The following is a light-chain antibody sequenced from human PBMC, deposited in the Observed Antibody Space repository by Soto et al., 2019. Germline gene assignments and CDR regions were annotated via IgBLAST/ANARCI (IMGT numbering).Light chain of an antibody. V-gene: IGLV2-14*01. CDR2: DVT. J-gene: IGLJ2*01. CDR3: SSYTSSSTVV. CDR1: SSDVGGYNY. Sequence: QSALTQPASVSGSPGQSITISCTGTSSDVGGYNYVCWYQQHPGKAPKLIIYDVTSRPSGVSDRFSGSKSGNTASLSISGLQAEDEPDYYCSSYTSSSTVVFGGGTQLTIL.